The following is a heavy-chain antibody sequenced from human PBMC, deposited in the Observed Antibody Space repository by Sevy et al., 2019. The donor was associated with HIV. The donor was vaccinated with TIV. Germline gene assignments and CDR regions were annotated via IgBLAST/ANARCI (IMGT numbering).Heavy chain of an antibody. J-gene: IGHJ4*02. CDR1: GGTFSSYA. CDR3: ARAGTAGGKSHYFDY. D-gene: IGHD6-13*01. V-gene: IGHV1-69*13. CDR2: IIPIFGTA. Sequence: ASVKVSCKASGGTFSSYAISWVRQAPGQGLEWMGGIIPIFGTASYAQKFQGRVTITADESTSTAYMELSSLRSEDTAVYYCARAGTAGGKSHYFDYWGQGTLVTVSS.